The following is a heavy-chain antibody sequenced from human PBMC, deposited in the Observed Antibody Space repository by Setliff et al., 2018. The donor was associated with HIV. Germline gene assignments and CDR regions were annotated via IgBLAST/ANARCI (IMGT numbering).Heavy chain of an antibody. J-gene: IGHJ4*02. CDR2: ISSSGSTI. D-gene: IGHD2-15*01. Sequence: GGSLRLSCAASGFTFSAYRMNWVRQAPGKGLEWLSYISSSGSTICYADSVKGRSTISRDNAKNSLYLQMNSLRAEDTAVYYCARDGLEGDMAGRQRTYAFGYWGQGTLVTVSS. CDR3: ARDGLEGDMAGRQRTYAFGY. CDR1: GFTFSAYR. V-gene: IGHV3-48*01.